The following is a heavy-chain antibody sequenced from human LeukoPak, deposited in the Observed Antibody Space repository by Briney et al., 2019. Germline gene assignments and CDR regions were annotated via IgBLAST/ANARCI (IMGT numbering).Heavy chain of an antibody. CDR3: TRHDPSDY. CDR2: IRSKTNNYAT. Sequence: GGSLRLSCAASGFTFSGSAMHWVREAPGRGVEGVGRIRSKTNNYATVYAASVKARFTISRDDSKDTAYLQMNSLKIEATAVYYCTRHDPSDYWGQGTLVTVSS. CDR1: GFTFSGSA. J-gene: IGHJ4*02. V-gene: IGHV3-73*01.